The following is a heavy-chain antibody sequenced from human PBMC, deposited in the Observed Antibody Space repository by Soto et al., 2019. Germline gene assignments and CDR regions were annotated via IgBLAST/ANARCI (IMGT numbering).Heavy chain of an antibody. J-gene: IGHJ4*02. CDR3: ARGPSYYYDSSGYSISYYFDY. CDR2: INHSGST. D-gene: IGHD3-22*01. CDR1: GGSFSGYY. Sequence: KSSETLSLTCAVYGGSFSGYYWTWIRQPPGKGLEWIGEINHSGSTNYNPSLKSRVTISVDTSKNQFSLKLSSVTAADTAVYYCARGPSYYYDSSGYSISYYFDYWGQGTLVTVSS. V-gene: IGHV4-34*01.